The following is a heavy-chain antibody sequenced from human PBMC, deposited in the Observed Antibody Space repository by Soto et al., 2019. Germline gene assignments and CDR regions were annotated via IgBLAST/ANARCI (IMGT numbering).Heavy chain of an antibody. Sequence: GGSLRLSCGASGFTFSSYEMNWVRQAPGKGLEWVSYISSSGSTIYYADSVKGRFTISRDNAKNSLYLQMNSLRAEDTAVYYCARPPTYYYDSSGSQAPPYYFDYWGQGTLVTVSS. CDR2: ISSSGSTI. CDR3: ARPPTYYYDSSGSQAPPYYFDY. D-gene: IGHD3-22*01. V-gene: IGHV3-48*03. J-gene: IGHJ4*02. CDR1: GFTFSSYE.